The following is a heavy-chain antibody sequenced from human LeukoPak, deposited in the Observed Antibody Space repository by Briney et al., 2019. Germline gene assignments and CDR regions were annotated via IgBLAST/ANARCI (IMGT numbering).Heavy chain of an antibody. V-gene: IGHV3-48*01. CDR1: GFTFSRYS. CDR2: ITSTSNTI. D-gene: IGHD6-19*01. Sequence: PGGSLRLSCADSGFTFSRYSMNWVRQAPGKGLEWVSSITSTSNTIYYADSVKGRFTISRDNARNSLYLQMNSRRADDTAVYYCARFRSGYYVDYWGQGTLVTASS. J-gene: IGHJ4*02. CDR3: ARFRSGYYVDY.